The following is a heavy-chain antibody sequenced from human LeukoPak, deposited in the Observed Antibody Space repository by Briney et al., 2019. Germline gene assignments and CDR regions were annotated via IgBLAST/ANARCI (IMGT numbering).Heavy chain of an antibody. CDR2: INHSGST. Sequence: SETLSLNCAVYGGSFSGYYWSWIRQPPGKGLEWIGEINHSGSTNYNPSLKSRVTISVDTSQEQFFLKLSSVAAADTAVYYCARLMVRGVSYYYYYYMDVWGKGATVTVSS. V-gene: IGHV4-34*01. D-gene: IGHD3-10*01. CDR3: ARLMVRGVSYYYYYYMDV. J-gene: IGHJ6*03. CDR1: GGSFSGYY.